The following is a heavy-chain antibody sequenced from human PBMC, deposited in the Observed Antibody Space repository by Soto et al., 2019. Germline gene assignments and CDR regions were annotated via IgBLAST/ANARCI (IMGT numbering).Heavy chain of an antibody. Sequence: SETLSLTCTVSGGSISSSSYYWGWIRQPPGKGLEWIGSIYYSGSTYYNPSLKSRVTISVDTSKNQFSLKLSSVTAADTAVYYCAEIWFGELSFVYWGQGTLVTVSS. CDR1: GGSISSSSYY. V-gene: IGHV4-39*01. D-gene: IGHD3-10*01. J-gene: IGHJ4*02. CDR3: AEIWFGELSFVY. CDR2: IYYSGST.